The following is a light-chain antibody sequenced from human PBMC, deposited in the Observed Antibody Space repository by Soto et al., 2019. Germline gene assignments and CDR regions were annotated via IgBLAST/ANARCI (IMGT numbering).Light chain of an antibody. V-gene: IGLV2-11*01. CDR2: DVS. Sequence: QSVLTPPRSVSGSPGQSVTISCTGTSSDVGGYNYVSWYQQHPGKAPKLMIYDVSKRPSGVPDRFSGSKSGNTASLTISGLQAEDEADYYCCSYAGSYRYVFGTGTKVTVL. CDR3: CSYAGSYRYV. CDR1: SSDVGGYNY. J-gene: IGLJ1*01.